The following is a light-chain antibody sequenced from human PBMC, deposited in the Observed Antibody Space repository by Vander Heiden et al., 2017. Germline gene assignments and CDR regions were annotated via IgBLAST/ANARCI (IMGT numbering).Light chain of an antibody. J-gene: IGLJ3*02. V-gene: IGLV1-44*01. CDR2: SNN. Sequence: SVLTPPPSASGTPGQRLILPCSGSSSNIGRNNVIWYQQFPGTAPKLLMYSNNLRPSGVPDRFSGSKSGSSASPAISGLHSEDEADYYCAAWDDSLDGNWVFGGGTKLTVL. CDR1: SSNIGRNN. CDR3: AAWDDSLDGNWV.